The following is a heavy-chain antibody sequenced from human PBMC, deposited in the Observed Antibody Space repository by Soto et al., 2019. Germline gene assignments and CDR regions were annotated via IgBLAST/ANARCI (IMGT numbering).Heavy chain of an antibody. J-gene: IGHJ6*03. CDR2: TYYRSRWYN. CDR3: AGTTPLQSYYKDV. Sequence: PSQTLSLTCAISGDSVSSNSAAWNWIRQSPSRGLEWLGRTYYRSRWYNDYAVSVKSRITVNPDTSKNQFSLHLNSVTPEDTAVYYCAGTTPLQSYYKDVCDKRTTSTVAS. D-gene: IGHD1-7*01. V-gene: IGHV6-1*01. CDR1: GDSVSSNSAA.